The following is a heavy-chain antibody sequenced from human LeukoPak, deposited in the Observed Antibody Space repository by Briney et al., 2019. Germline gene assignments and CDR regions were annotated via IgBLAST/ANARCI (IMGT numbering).Heavy chain of an antibody. CDR2: ITGSGGST. D-gene: IGHD2-15*01. J-gene: IGHJ4*02. Sequence: GGSLRLSCAPPGSTFTTYSMTWVRPAPGKGLQWVSAITGSGGSTYYADSVKGRFTISRDNSKNTLYLQMNSLRAEDTAVYYCAKYRMATTPYFDYWGQGTLVTVSS. V-gene: IGHV3-23*01. CDR3: AKYRMATTPYFDY. CDR1: GSTFTTYS.